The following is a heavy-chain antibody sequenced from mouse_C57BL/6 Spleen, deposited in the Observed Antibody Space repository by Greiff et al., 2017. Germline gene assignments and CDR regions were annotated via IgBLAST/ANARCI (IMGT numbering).Heavy chain of an antibody. V-gene: IGHV1-55*01. CDR3: AMDNWDRYAMDY. D-gene: IGHD4-1*01. CDR1: GYTFTSYW. CDR2: IYPGSGST. J-gene: IGHJ4*01. Sequence: VQLQQPGAELVKPGASVKMSCKASGYTFTSYWITWVKQRPGQGLEWIGDIYPGSGSTNYNEKFKSKATLTVATSSSTAYMQLSSLTSEDSAVYYCAMDNWDRYAMDYWGQGTSVTVSS.